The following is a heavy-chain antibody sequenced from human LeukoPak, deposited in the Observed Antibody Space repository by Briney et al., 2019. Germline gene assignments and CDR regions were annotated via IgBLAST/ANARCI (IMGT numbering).Heavy chain of an antibody. CDR2: IYYSGST. D-gene: IGHD3-16*01. CDR3: ARARGGPIDY. J-gene: IGHJ4*02. CDR1: GGSISSSSYY. Sequence: SETLSLTCTVSGGSISSSSYYWGWIRQPPGKGLEWIGSIYYSGSTYYNPSLKSRVTISVDTSKNQFSLKLSSVTAADTAVYYCARARGGPIDYWGQGTLVTVSS. V-gene: IGHV4-39*07.